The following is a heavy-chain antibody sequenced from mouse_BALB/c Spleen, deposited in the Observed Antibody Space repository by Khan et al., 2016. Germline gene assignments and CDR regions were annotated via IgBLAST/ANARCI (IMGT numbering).Heavy chain of an antibody. V-gene: IGHV1S29*02. CDR3: ARSNDWYFDV. CDR1: GYTFTDYN. Sequence: EVQLQESGPDLVKPGASVKISCKASGYTFTDYNMHWVKQSHGKSLEWIGYIYPYNGGTGYNQKFKNKATLTVDNSSSTDSMELRSLTSEDSAVYYCARSNDWYFDVWGAGTTVTVSS. CDR2: IYPYNGGT. J-gene: IGHJ1*01.